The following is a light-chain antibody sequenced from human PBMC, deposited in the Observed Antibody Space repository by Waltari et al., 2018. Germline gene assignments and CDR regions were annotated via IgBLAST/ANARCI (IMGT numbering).Light chain of an antibody. V-gene: IGLV2-14*03. CDR3: SSYSDSSTLVV. Sequence: QSALTQPASVSGSPGQSITMSCTGTSSDIGTYNYVSWYQQHPGKAPKLMIDDVSNRPAVVSNRFAGSKSGITASLTISGLRAEDEADYYCSSYSDSSTLVVFGGGTKLTVL. CDR1: SSDIGTYNY. J-gene: IGLJ3*02. CDR2: DVS.